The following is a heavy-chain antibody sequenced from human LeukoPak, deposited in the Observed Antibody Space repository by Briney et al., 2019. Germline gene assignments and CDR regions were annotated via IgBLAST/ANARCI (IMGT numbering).Heavy chain of an antibody. D-gene: IGHD2-15*01. J-gene: IGHJ6*02. Sequence: GGSLRLSCAASGFTFSSYSMNWVRQAPGKGLEWISCVSSTSSFIYYADSVKGRFTISRDSAKNSLYLQMNSLRADDTAIYYCVRDPSCSGGGCYYYYGMDVWGQGTTVTVSS. CDR1: GFTFSSYS. CDR3: VRDPSCSGGGCYYYYGMDV. CDR2: VSSTSSFI. V-gene: IGHV3-21*01.